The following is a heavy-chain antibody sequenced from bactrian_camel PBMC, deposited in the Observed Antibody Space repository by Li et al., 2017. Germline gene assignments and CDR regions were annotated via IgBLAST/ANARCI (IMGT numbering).Heavy chain of an antibody. CDR3: AADGGGTWYSPNY. D-gene: IGHD7*01. CDR1: GFTLSSAA. J-gene: IGHJ4*01. CDR2: INSDGSST. V-gene: IGHV3S31*01. Sequence: QLVESGGGLVQPGGSLRLSCAVSGFTLSSAAMNWVRQAPGKGLEWVSTINSDGSSTYYADSVKGRFTISKDDAKNTLYLQMNSLKPEDTAVYYCAADGGGTWYSPNYWG.